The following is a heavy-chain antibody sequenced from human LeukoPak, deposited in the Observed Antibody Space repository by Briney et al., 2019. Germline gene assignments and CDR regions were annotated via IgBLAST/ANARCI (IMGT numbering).Heavy chain of an antibody. D-gene: IGHD6-19*01. J-gene: IGHJ4*02. CDR1: GGSFSGYY. CDR2: INHSGST. V-gene: IGHV4-34*01. CDR3: ARRKRIAVAGKHFDY. Sequence: PSETLSLTCAVYGGSFSGYYWSWIRQPPGKGLEWIGEINHSGSTNYNPFLKSRVTISVDTSKNQFSLKLSSVTAADTAVYYCARRKRIAVAGKHFDYWGQGTLVTVSS.